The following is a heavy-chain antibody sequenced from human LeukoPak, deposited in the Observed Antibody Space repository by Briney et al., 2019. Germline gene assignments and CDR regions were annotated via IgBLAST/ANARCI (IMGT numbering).Heavy chain of an antibody. V-gene: IGHV4-30-4*08. CDR3: ARDGVFYYDSSGYSFFDY. D-gene: IGHD3-22*01. Sequence: PSETLSLTCTVSGGSISSGDYYWSWIRQPPGKGLEWIGYIYYSGSTYYNPSLKSRVTISVDTSKNQFSLKPSSVAAADTAVYYCARDGVFYYDSSGYSFFDYWGQGTLSPSPQ. J-gene: IGHJ4*02. CDR1: GGSISSGDYY. CDR2: IYYSGST.